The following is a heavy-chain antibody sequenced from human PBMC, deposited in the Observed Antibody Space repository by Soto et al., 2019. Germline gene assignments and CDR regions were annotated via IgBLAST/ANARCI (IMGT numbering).Heavy chain of an antibody. D-gene: IGHD2-2*02. V-gene: IGHV5-51*01. CDR3: ARHPQYCRSTSCYRGLDYYYHGMDV. Sequence: NISCKGSADILTSYGTGWVTHMPGKGLDSMWIRYPLDCDTRYSPSFQGQVTISDDKSISTAYLQWSSLRDSDTAMYYCARHPQYCRSTSCYRGLDYYYHGMDVWGQRTTVSVSS. CDR1: ADILTSYG. CDR2: RYPLDCDT. J-gene: IGHJ6*02.